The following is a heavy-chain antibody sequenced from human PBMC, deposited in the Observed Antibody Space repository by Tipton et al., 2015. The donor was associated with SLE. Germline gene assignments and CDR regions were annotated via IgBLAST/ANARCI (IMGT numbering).Heavy chain of an antibody. Sequence: GLVKPSETLSLTCTVSGGSISSYYWSWIRQPPGKGLEWIGYIYYSGSTNYNPSLKSRVTISVDTSKNQFSLKLSSVTAADTAVYYCAGVGSPVDCSCPPPAFDIWGQGTMVTVSS. CDR2: IYYSGST. CDR1: GGSISSYY. V-gene: IGHV4-59*01. J-gene: IGHJ3*02. CDR3: AGVGSPVDCSCPPPAFDI. D-gene: IGHD2-15*01.